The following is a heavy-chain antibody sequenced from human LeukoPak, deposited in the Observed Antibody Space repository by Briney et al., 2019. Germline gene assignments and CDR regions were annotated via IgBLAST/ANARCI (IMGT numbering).Heavy chain of an antibody. Sequence: SETLSLTCTVSGYSISSGYYWGWIRQPPGKGLEWIGSIYHSGSTYYNPSLRSRVTISVDTSKNQFSLKLSSVTAADTAVYYCARGIAARHIDYWGQGTLVTVSS. V-gene: IGHV4-38-2*02. J-gene: IGHJ4*02. CDR3: ARGIAARHIDY. CDR1: GYSISSGYY. CDR2: IYHSGST. D-gene: IGHD6-6*01.